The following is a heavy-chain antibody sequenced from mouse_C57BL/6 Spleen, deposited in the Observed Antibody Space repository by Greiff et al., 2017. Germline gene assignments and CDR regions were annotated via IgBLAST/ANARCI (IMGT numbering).Heavy chain of an antibody. CDR1: GFSLTSSG. J-gene: IGHJ4*01. D-gene: IGHD1-3*01. CDR2: IWSDGST. V-gene: IGHV2-6*03. CDR3: ARLIRDAMDY. Sequence: QVQLKESGPGLVAPSQSLSITCTVSGFSLTSSGVHWVRQPPGQGLEWLVVIWSDGSTTYNSALISRLSISKANYKGQVFLKMNSLQTDDTAMDDCARLIRDAMDYWGQGTSVTVSS.